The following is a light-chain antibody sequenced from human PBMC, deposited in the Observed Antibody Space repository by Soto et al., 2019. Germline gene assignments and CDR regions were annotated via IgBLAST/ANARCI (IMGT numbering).Light chain of an antibody. CDR1: QSVSSRF. V-gene: IGKV3D-20*02. CDR3: QQRFIWPPVT. Sequence: EIVLTQSPGTLSLSPGERATLSCRASQSVSSRFLAWYQQKPGQAPRLLMYGASSRATGIPDRFSGTGSGTDFTLTISRLEPEDFAVYYCQQRFIWPPVTFGGGTNVEIK. CDR2: GAS. J-gene: IGKJ4*01.